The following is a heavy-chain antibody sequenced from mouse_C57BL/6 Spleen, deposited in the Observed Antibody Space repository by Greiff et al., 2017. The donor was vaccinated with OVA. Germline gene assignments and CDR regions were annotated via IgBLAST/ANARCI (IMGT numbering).Heavy chain of an antibody. CDR1: GYTFTSYW. CDR3: AYGRSFDV. J-gene: IGHJ1*03. Sequence: VQLQQPGAELVMPGASVKLSCKASGYTFTSYWMHWVKQRPGQGLEWIGEIDPSDSYTNYNQKFKGKSTLTVDKSSSTAYMQLSSLTSEDSAVYYCAYGRSFDVWGTGTTVTVSS. CDR2: IDPSDSYT. V-gene: IGHV1-69*01. D-gene: IGHD1-1*01.